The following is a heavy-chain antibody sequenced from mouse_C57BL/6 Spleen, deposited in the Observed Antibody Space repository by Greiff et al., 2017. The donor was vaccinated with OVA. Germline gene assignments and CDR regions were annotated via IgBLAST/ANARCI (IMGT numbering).Heavy chain of an antibody. CDR2: ISSGGDYI. V-gene: IGHV5-9-1*02. CDR3: TREKEYYYGSAWFAY. D-gene: IGHD1-2*01. Sequence: EVKLMESGEGLVKPGGSLKLSCAASGFTFSSYAMSWVRQTPEKRLEWVAYISSGGDYIYYADTVKGRFTISRDNARNTRYLQMSSLKSDDTAMYYCTREKEYYYGSAWFAYWGQGTLVTVSA. CDR1: GFTFSSYA. J-gene: IGHJ3*01.